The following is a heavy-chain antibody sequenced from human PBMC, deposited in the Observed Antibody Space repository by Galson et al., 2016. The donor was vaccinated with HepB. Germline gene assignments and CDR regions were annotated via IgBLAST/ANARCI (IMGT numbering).Heavy chain of an antibody. CDR3: AHGQGQWLDFQY. CDR1: GFSLSTSGVG. D-gene: IGHD6-19*01. Sequence: PALVKPTQTLTLTCTFSGFSLSTSGVGVGWIRQPPGKALEWLALIYWDDDKRYSPSLKSRLTITKDTSKNQVVLTMTNMDAVDTGTYYCAHGQGQWLDFQYWGQGTLVTVSS. V-gene: IGHV2-5*02. CDR2: IYWDDDK. J-gene: IGHJ4*02.